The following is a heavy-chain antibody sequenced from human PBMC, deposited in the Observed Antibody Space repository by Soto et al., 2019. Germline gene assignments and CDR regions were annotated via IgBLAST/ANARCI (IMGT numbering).Heavy chain of an antibody. J-gene: IGHJ4*02. CDR1: GYTFTSYA. CDR2: INAGNGNT. D-gene: IGHD1-26*01. Sequence: QVQLVQSGAEVKKPGASVKVSCKASGYTFTSYAMHWVRQAPGQRLEWMGWINAGNGNTKYSQKSQGRVTINRDTSASTAYLELSSLRSEDTAVYYCARVSGSYSGFDYWGQGTLVTVSS. V-gene: IGHV1-3*01. CDR3: ARVSGSYSGFDY.